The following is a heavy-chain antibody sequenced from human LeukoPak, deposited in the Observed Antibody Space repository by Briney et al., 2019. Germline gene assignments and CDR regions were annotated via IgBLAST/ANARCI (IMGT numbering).Heavy chain of an antibody. CDR3: ARELYYDILTGYFSDPYFDY. J-gene: IGHJ4*02. Sequence: SETLSLTCTVSGGSISSSSYYWGWIRQPPGKGLEWIGSIYYSGSTYYNPSLKSRVTISVDTSKNQFSLKLSSVTAADTAVYYCARELYYDILTGYFSDPYFDYWGQGTLVTASS. D-gene: IGHD3-9*01. V-gene: IGHV4-39*07. CDR1: GGSISSSSYY. CDR2: IYYSGST.